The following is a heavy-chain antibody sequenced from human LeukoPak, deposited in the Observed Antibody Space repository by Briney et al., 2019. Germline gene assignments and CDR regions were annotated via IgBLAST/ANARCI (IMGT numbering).Heavy chain of an antibody. D-gene: IGHD2-2*01. CDR1: GFTFSSYA. CDR3: AKPSQGYCSSTSCPFDY. J-gene: IGHJ4*02. CDR2: ISGSGGST. V-gene: IGHV3-23*01. Sequence: GGSLRLSCAASGFTFSSYAMSWVRQAPGKGLEWVSAISGSGGSTYYADSVKGRFTISRDNSKSTLYLQMNSLRAEDTAVYYCAKPSQGYCSSTSCPFDYWGQGTLVTVSS.